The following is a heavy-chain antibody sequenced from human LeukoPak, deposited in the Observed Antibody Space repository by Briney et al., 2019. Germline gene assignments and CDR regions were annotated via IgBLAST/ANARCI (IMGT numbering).Heavy chain of an antibody. CDR1: GFTICSTY. CDR2: IYSGGST. J-gene: IGHJ4*02. CDR3: ARDRKDSNFFDY. D-gene: IGHD3-22*01. Sequence: PRGSLRLSCAASGFTICSTYMSCVRQAPGKGLEWVSIIYSGGSTYYADSVKGRFTISRDNSKNTLYLQMNSLRAEDTAVYYCARDRKDSNFFDYLGGGTLVTVSS. V-gene: IGHV3-53*01.